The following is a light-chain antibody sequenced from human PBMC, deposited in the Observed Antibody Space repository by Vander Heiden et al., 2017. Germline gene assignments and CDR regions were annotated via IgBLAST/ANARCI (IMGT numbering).Light chain of an antibody. CDR2: GAS. CDR3: QQDSDSLWT. V-gene: IGKV3-20*01. J-gene: IGKJ1*01. Sequence: EIVLTQSPGTLSLSPGERATLSCRASQTVSNLVWYQQKPGQAPRLLIYGASNRATGIPDRYSGSGSGTDFTLTINRLEPEDSALYYCQQDSDSLWTFGQGTKVEIK. CDR1: QTVSN.